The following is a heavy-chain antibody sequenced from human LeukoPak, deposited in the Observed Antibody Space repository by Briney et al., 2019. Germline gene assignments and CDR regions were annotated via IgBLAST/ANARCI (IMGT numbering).Heavy chain of an antibody. CDR2: IYHSGST. CDR1: GGSISSSNW. V-gene: IGHV4-4*02. Sequence: PSETLSLTCAVSGGSISSSNWWSWVRQPPGKGLEWIGEIYHSGSTNYNPSLKSRVTMSVDTSKNQFSLKLSSVTAADTAVYYCAAHPLYYYGSGSYYTENWGQGTLVTVSS. J-gene: IGHJ4*02. D-gene: IGHD3-10*01. CDR3: AAHPLYYYGSGSYYTEN.